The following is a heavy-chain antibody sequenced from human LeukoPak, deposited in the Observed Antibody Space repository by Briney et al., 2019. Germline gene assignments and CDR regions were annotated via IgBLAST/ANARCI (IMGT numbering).Heavy chain of an antibody. CDR3: AREDGYCSGGNCYSYFDS. V-gene: IGHV3-30*03. CDR2: ISYDGSNK. CDR1: GLTFSSFG. Sequence: GGSLRLSCAASGLTFSSFGMHWVRQAPGKGLEWVAVISYDGSNKYYADSVKGRFTVSRDNSKNTLYLQMYSLRAEDTAVYFCAREDGYCSGGNCYSYFDSWGQGTLVTVSS. D-gene: IGHD2-15*01. J-gene: IGHJ4*02.